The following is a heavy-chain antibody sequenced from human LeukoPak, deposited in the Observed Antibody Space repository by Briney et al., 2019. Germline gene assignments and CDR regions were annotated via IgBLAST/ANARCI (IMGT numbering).Heavy chain of an antibody. J-gene: IGHJ4*02. CDR3: ARLTAVVTFDY. D-gene: IGHD4-23*01. CDR1: GYSFTSYW. Sequence: GESLKISCRGSGYSFTSYWIGWVRQMPGKGLEWMGIIYPGDSDTRYSPSSQGQVTISADKSISTAYLQWRSLKVSDSAMYYCARLTAVVTFDYWGQGTLVTVSS. CDR2: IYPGDSDT. V-gene: IGHV5-51*01.